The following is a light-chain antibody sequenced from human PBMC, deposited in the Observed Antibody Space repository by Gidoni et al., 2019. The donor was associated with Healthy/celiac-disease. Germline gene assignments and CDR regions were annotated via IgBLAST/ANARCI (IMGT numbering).Light chain of an antibody. V-gene: IGKV1-39*01. J-gene: IGKJ2*01. Sequence: DIQMTQSPSSLSASVGDRVTITCRASQSISSYLNWYQQKPGKAPKLLIYASSSLQSGVPSRFSGGCSRTVTPLTISRLQADYVATYCRQRSYSTPPTFGHGTKLEIK. CDR3: QRSYSTPPT. CDR2: ASS. CDR1: QSISSY.